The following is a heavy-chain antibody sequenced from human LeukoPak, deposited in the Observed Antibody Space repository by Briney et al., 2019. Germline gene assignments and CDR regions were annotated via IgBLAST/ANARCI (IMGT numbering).Heavy chain of an antibody. CDR3: AKDIPYYYDSNVYY. CDR1: GFTFSSYG. J-gene: IGHJ4*02. D-gene: IGHD3-22*01. V-gene: IGHV3-30*18. CDR2: ISYDGSNK. Sequence: PGGSLRLSCAASGFTFSSYGMHWVRQAPGKGLEWVAVISYDGSNKYYADSVKGRFTISRDNSKNTLYLQMNSLRAEDTAVYYCAKDIPYYYDSNVYYWGQGTLVTVSS.